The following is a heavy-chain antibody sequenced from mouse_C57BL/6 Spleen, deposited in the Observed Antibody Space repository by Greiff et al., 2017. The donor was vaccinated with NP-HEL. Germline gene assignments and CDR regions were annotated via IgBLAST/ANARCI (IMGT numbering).Heavy chain of an antibody. D-gene: IGHD2-3*01. CDR3: TRGGYDYIDY. Sequence: EVKVVESGEGLVKPGGSLKLSCAASGFTFSSYAMSWVRQTPEKRLEWVAYISSGGDYIYYADTVKGRFTISRDNARNTLYLQMSSLKSEDTAMYYCTRGGYDYIDYWGQGTTLTVSS. CDR2: ISSGGDYI. CDR1: GFTFSSYA. V-gene: IGHV5-9-1*02. J-gene: IGHJ2*01.